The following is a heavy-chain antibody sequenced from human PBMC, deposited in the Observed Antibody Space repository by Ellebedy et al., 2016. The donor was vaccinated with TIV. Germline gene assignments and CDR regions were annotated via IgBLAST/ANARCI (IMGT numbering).Heavy chain of an antibody. CDR3: ARWYDDSWTGYYS. J-gene: IGHJ4*02. V-gene: IGHV3-11*06. CDR1: GFTFSDFY. D-gene: IGHD3-3*01. Sequence: GESLKISCAASGFTFSDFYMSWFRQAPGKGLEWLSYISGTSTSMNYADSVKGRFTISRDNAKNSVYLQMNSLRVEDTAVYYCARWYDDSWTGYYSWGQGTLVTVSS. CDR2: ISGTSTSM.